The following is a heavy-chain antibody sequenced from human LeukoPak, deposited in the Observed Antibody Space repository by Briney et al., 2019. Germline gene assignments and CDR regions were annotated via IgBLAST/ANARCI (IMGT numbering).Heavy chain of an antibody. CDR3: ARYCSGGNCDAFDI. D-gene: IGHD2-15*01. J-gene: IGHJ3*02. CDR2: IYHSGST. Sequence: PSQTLSLTCTVSGGSISSGGYYWSWIRQPPGKGLEWIGYIYHSGSTYYNPSLKSRVTISVDRSKNQFSLKLSSVTAADTAVYYCARYCSGGNCDAFDIWGQGTMVTVSS. V-gene: IGHV4-30-2*01. CDR1: GGSISSGGYY.